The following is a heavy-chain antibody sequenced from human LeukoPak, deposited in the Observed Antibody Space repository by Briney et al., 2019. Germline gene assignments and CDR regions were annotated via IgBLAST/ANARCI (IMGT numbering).Heavy chain of an antibody. Sequence: GGSLRLSCAASGFSVSSNYMSWVRQAPGQGLECVSGIYSDGDTYYSDSVKGRFTIIRETFKNTVHLQMNSLRAEDTAVYYCARKTDHQTGGDYWGQGTLVTVSS. CDR2: IYSDGDT. J-gene: IGHJ4*02. CDR3: ARKTDHQTGGDY. V-gene: IGHV3-53*01. CDR1: GFSVSSNY. D-gene: IGHD1-1*01.